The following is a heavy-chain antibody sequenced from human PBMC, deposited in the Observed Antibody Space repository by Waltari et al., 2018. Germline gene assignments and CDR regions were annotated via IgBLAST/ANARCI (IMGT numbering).Heavy chain of an antibody. V-gene: IGHV4-30-4*01. D-gene: IGHD1-26*01. J-gene: IGHJ3*02. CDR2: IYDSGST. Sequence: QVQLQESGPGLVKPSQTLSLTCTVSGGSISSGDYYWSWSRPPPGKGLEWIGYIYDSGSTYYNPSLKSRVTISVDTSKNQFSLKLSSVTAADTAVYYCARPVGATTDDAFDIWGQGTMVTVSS. CDR1: GGSISSGDYY. CDR3: ARPVGATTDDAFDI.